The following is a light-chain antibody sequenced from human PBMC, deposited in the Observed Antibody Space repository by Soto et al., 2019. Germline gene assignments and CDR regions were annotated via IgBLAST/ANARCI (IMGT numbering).Light chain of an antibody. CDR2: EGS. J-gene: IGLJ3*02. V-gene: IGLV2-23*01. CDR3: CSYAGSYNWV. CDR1: SSDVGSYNL. Sequence: QSALTQPASVSGSPGQSITISCTGTSSDVGSYNLVSWYRQHPGKAPKLMIYEGSKRPSGVSNRFSASKSGNTASLTISGLQAEDEADYYCCSYAGSYNWVFGGGTKLTVL.